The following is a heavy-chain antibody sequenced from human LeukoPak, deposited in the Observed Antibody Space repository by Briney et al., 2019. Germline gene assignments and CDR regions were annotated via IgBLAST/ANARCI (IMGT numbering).Heavy chain of an antibody. Sequence: PSETLSLTCTVSGGSISSGSYYWSWIRQPAGKGLEWIGYIYYSGSTNYNPSLKSRVTISVDTSKNQFTLKLSSVTAADTAVYYCARGEVVRDAFDIWGQGTMVTVSS. CDR3: ARGEVVRDAFDI. CDR2: IYYSGST. D-gene: IGHD2-15*01. V-gene: IGHV4-61*10. CDR1: GGSISSGSYY. J-gene: IGHJ3*02.